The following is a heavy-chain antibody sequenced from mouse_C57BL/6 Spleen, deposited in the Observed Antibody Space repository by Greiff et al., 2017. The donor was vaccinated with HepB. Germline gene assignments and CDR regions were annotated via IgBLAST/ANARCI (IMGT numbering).Heavy chain of an antibody. CDR3: AIPLYYDYDWFAY. CDR2: IYPRSGNT. D-gene: IGHD2-4*01. V-gene: IGHV1-81*01. J-gene: IGHJ3*01. CDR1: GYTFTSYG. Sequence: VKLMESGAELARPGASVKLSCKASGYTFTSYGISWVKQRTGQGLEWIGEIYPRSGNTYYNEKFKGKATLTADKSSSTAYMELRSLTSEDSAVYFCAIPLYYDYDWFAYWGQGTLVTVSA.